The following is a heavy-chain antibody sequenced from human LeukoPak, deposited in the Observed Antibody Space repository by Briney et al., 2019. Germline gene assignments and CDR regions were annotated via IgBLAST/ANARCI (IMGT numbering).Heavy chain of an antibody. D-gene: IGHD6-19*01. CDR3: TRDSGRFRLDY. CDR2: INEDGSEK. Sequence: GGSLRLSCDASGFTFSSSWMNWVRQAPGKGLEWVASINEDGSEKYYVDSVKGRFTVSRDNAKNSLCLQMNSLRVEDTAVYYCTRDSGRFRLDYWGQGILVTVSS. V-gene: IGHV3-7*01. CDR1: GFTFSSSW. J-gene: IGHJ4*02.